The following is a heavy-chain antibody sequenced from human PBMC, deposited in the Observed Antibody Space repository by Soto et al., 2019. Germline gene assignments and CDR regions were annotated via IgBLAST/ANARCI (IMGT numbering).Heavy chain of an antibody. Sequence: GESLKISCKGSGYSFTSYWISWVRQMPGKGLEWMGRIDPSDSYTNYSPSFQGHVTISADKSISTAYLQWSSLKASDTAMYYCARNDIKEYYYYGMDVWGQGTTVTVSS. J-gene: IGHJ6*02. D-gene: IGHD1-1*01. CDR2: IDPSDSYT. V-gene: IGHV5-10-1*01. CDR3: ARNDIKEYYYYGMDV. CDR1: GYSFTSYW.